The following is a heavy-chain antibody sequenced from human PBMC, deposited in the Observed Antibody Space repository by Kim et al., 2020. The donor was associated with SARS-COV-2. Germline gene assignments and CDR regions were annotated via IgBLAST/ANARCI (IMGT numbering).Heavy chain of an antibody. D-gene: IGHD3-9*01. CDR1: GYTFISYH. CDR2: ISRSSGKT. Sequence: ASVKVSCKASGYTFISYHVTWVRQAPGQGLEWMGRISRSSGKTHYAPKFQGRVTMTIDSSTNTAYMEMDNLSSDDTALYYCASGHTSDWFQRTDYWGPGSLVTVSS. J-gene: IGHJ4*02. CDR3: ASGHTSDWFQRTDY. V-gene: IGHV1-18*01.